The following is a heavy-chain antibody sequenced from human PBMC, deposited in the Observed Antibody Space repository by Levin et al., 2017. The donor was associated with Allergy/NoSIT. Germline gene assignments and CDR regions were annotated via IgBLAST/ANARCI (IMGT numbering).Heavy chain of an antibody. D-gene: IGHD5-24*01. CDR1: GGSIISTSYY. V-gene: IGHV4-39*01. CDR3: ASGAADAYHMDV. CDR2: LYYSGTT. Sequence: SETLSLTCTVSGGSIISTSYYWGWIRQPPGKGLEWIGTLYYSGTTYYKPSLWSRVTISVDTSKNQFSLRLTSLTAADTAVYCCASGAADAYHMDVWGTGTTVTVSS. J-gene: IGHJ6*03.